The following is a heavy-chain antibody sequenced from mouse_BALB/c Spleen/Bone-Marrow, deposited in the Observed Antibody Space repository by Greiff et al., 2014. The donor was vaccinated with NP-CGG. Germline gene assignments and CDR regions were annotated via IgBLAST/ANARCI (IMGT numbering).Heavy chain of an antibody. CDR1: GYSFTGYY. V-gene: IGHV1-31*01. Sequence: VQLKQSGPDLVKPGASVKISCKASGYSFTGYYMHWVKQSHVKSPEWVGRINPYNGATTYNQNFKDKASLTVDKSSSTAYMELHSLTSEDSAVYYCARSWDYWGQGTTLTVSS. CDR2: INPYNGAT. CDR3: ARSWDY. J-gene: IGHJ2*01. D-gene: IGHD4-1*01.